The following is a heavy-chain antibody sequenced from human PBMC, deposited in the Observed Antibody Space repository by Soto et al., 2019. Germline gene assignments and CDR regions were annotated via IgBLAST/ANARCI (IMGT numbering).Heavy chain of an antibody. J-gene: IGHJ6*02. CDR3: ARGELLHNYYYYYGMDV. CDR2: TYYRSKWYN. CDR1: GDSVSSNSAA. Sequence: SPTLSLTCAISGDSVSSNSAAWNWIRQSPSRGLEWLGRTYYRSKWYNDYAVSVKSRITINPDTSKNQFSLQLNSVTPEDTAVYYCARGELLHNYYYYYGMDVWGQGTTVTVSS. V-gene: IGHV6-1*01. D-gene: IGHD3-10*01.